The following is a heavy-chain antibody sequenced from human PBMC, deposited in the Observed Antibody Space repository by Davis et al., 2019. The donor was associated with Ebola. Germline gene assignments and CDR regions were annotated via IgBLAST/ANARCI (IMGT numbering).Heavy chain of an antibody. V-gene: IGHV1-8*03. J-gene: IGHJ6*03. CDR1: GYTFTTYD. CDR2: MNPSSGNT. CDR3: ARRQAYCTTGSCYRYRDYYMDV. D-gene: IGHD2-2*01. Sequence: ASVKVSCKASGYTFTTYDINWARQATGQGLEWLGWMNPSSGNTGYAQKFQGRVTITRDTSINTAYMELSSLTSDDTAVYYCARRQAYCTTGSCYRYRDYYMDVWGKGTTVTVSS.